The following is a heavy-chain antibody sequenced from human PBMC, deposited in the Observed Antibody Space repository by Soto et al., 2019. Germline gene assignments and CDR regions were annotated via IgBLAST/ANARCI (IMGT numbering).Heavy chain of an antibody. V-gene: IGHV1-69*13. J-gene: IGHJ5*02. CDR1: GGTFSIYA. CDR3: ARGLPGQDIVATTWFDP. Sequence: ASVKVSCKASGGTFSIYAISLVRQAPGQGLEWMGGIIPIFGTANYAQKFQGRVTITADESTSTAYMELSSLRSEDTAVYYCARGLPGQDIVATTWFDPWGQGTLVTVSS. D-gene: IGHD5-12*01. CDR2: IIPIFGTA.